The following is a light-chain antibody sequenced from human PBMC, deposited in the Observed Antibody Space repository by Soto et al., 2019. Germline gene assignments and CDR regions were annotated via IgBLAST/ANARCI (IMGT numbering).Light chain of an antibody. CDR2: EVS. CDR1: SSDVGGYKY. V-gene: IGLV2-14*01. Sequence: QSALTQPASVSGSPGQSITISCTGTSSDVGGYKYVSWYQQHPGKAPKLMIYEVSNRPSGVSNRFSGSKSGNTASLTISGLQAEDEADYYCSSHTTISPVVFGGGTQLTVL. J-gene: IGLJ2*01. CDR3: SSHTTISPVV.